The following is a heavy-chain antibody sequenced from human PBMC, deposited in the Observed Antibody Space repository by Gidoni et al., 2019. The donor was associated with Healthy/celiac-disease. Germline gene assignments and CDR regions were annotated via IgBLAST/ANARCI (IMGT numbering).Heavy chain of an antibody. CDR3: ARARSGWYEGGDYFDY. J-gene: IGHJ4*02. D-gene: IGHD6-19*01. V-gene: IGHV3-30-3*01. CDR2: ISYDGSNK. CDR1: GFTFSSYA. Sequence: QVQLVESGGGVVQPGRSLRISCADSGFTFSSYAMHWVRQAPGKGLEGVGVISYDGSNKYYADSVKGRFTISRDNSKNTLYLQMNSLRAEDTAVYYCARARSGWYEGGDYFDYWGQGTLVTVSS.